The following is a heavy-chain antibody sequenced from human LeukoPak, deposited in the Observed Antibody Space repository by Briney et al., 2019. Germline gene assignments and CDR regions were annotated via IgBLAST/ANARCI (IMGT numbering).Heavy chain of an antibody. V-gene: IGHV1-8*01. D-gene: IGHD3-9*01. Sequence: ASVKVSCKVSGYTLTELSMHWVRQATGQGLEWMGWMNPNSGNTGYAQKFQGRVTMTRNTSISTAYMELSSLRSEDTAVYYCARGLFSDVWGQGTTVTVSS. CDR3: ARGLFSDV. J-gene: IGHJ6*02. CDR1: GYTLTELS. CDR2: MNPNSGNT.